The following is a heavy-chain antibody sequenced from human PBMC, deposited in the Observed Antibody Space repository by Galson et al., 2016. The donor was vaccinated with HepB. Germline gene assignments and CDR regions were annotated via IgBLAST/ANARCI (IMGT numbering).Heavy chain of an antibody. CDR1: GYSFTTYW. CDR3: ARRQVGGFARGGHFDS. J-gene: IGHJ4*02. CDR2: MNPANSDI. V-gene: IGHV5-51*01. D-gene: IGHD3-10*01. Sequence: QSGAEVKKPGESLRISCKGSGYSFTTYWIAWVRQMPGKGLEWMGIMNPANSDIKYSPSFEGQVTMSTHKSINNAYLQWSSLKASDTAIYYCARRQVGGFARGGHFDSWGQGTLVTVSA.